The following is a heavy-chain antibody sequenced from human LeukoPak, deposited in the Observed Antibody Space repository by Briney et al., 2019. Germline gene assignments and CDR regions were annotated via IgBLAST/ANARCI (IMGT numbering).Heavy chain of an antibody. J-gene: IGHJ3*02. CDR2: INHSGST. V-gene: IGHV4-34*01. CDR3: ARGPVTADAFDI. CDR1: GGSFSGYY. D-gene: IGHD4-17*01. Sequence: KPSETLSLTCAVYGGSFSGYYWSWIRQPPGKGLEWIGEINHSGSTNYNPSLKSRVTISVDTFKNQFSLKLSSETAADTAVYYCARGPVTADAFDIWGQGTMVTVPS.